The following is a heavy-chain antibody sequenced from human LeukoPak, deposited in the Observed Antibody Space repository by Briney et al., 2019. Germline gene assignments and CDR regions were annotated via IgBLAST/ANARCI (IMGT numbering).Heavy chain of an antibody. V-gene: IGHV3-30*04. CDR2: ISYDGSNK. Sequence: PGGSLRLSCAASGFTYTKHAMHWVRQAPGKGLEWVAVISYDGSNKKYADSVKGRFTISRDNSKNTLYLQMNSLRAEDTAVYYCARVTGWLVLDYWGQGTLVTVSS. CDR3: ARVTGWLVLDY. CDR1: GFTYTKHA. D-gene: IGHD6-19*01. J-gene: IGHJ4*02.